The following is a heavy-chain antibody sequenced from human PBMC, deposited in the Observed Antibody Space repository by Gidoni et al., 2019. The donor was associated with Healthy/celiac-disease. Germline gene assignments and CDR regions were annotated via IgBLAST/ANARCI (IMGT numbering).Heavy chain of an antibody. CDR2: INHSGSP. Sequence: QVQLQQWGAGLLKPSETLSLTCAVYGGSFSGYYWSWIRQPPGKGLEWIGEINHSGSPNYNPSLKSRVTISVDTSKNQFSLKLSSVTAADTAVYYCARDRIAAAEYYFDYWGQGTLVTVSS. J-gene: IGHJ4*02. CDR1: GGSFSGYY. V-gene: IGHV4-34*01. CDR3: ARDRIAAAEYYFDY. D-gene: IGHD6-13*01.